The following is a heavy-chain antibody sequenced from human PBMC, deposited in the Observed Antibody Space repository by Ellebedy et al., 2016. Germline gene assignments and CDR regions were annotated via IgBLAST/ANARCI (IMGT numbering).Heavy chain of an antibody. V-gene: IGHV3-30-3*01. Sequence: GGSLRLXXAASGFIFSNYAMHWVRQAPGKGLEWVAVISYDGNTKYYAEFAKGRITVSRDNTKNTLYLQMNSLRAEDTAVYYCARDYYDGSGYLGYWGQGTLVTVSS. CDR2: ISYDGNTK. J-gene: IGHJ4*02. CDR3: ARDYYDGSGYLGY. D-gene: IGHD3-22*01. CDR1: GFIFSNYA.